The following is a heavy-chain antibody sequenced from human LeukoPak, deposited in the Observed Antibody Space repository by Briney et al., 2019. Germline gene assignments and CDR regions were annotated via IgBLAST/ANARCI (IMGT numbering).Heavy chain of an antibody. Sequence: SETLSLTCTVSGGSISSYYWSWIRQPLGKGLEWIGYIYYSGSTNYNPSLKSRVTISVDTSKNQFSLKLSSVTAADTAVYYCARSKYSGSYKEFDYWGQGTLVTVSS. CDR2: IYYSGST. J-gene: IGHJ4*02. CDR1: GGSISSYY. CDR3: ARSKYSGSYKEFDY. V-gene: IGHV4-59*01. D-gene: IGHD1-26*01.